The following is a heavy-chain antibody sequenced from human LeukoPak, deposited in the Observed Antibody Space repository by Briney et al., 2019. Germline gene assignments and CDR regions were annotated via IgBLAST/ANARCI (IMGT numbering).Heavy chain of an antibody. J-gene: IGHJ4*02. CDR1: RFTFSSYG. V-gene: IGHV3-30*02. D-gene: IGHD3-22*01. Sequence: GGSLRLSCAASRFTFSSYGMHWVRQAPGKGLEWVAFIRYDGSNKYYADSVKGRFTISRDNSKNTLYLQMNSLRAEDTAVYYCAKVGDSSGYYQNYFDYWGQGTLVTVSS. CDR2: IRYDGSNK. CDR3: AKVGDSSGYYQNYFDY.